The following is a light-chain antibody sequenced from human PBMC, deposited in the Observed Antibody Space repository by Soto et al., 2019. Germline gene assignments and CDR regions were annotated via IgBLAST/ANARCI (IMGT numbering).Light chain of an antibody. CDR1: QSVRSNY. V-gene: IGKV3-20*01. J-gene: IGKJ4*01. CDR2: DAS. Sequence: EIVLTQSPGTLSLSPGERATLSCRASQSVRSNYLTWYQQKRGQAPRLLIYDASRRATGIPDRFSGGGFRTDFTLNISGLEPEYVALYDCQHYGSSLPTFGGGTRVEIK. CDR3: QHYGSSLPT.